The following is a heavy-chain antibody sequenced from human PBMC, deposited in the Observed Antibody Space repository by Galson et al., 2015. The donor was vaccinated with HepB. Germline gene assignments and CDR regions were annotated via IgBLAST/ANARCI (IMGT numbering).Heavy chain of an antibody. CDR1: GFTFSSYS. V-gene: IGHV3-21*01. CDR3: ARELYYDSSGFDY. D-gene: IGHD3-22*01. CDR2: ISSSSSHI. J-gene: IGHJ4*02. Sequence: SLRLSCAASGFTFSSYSMNWVRQAPGKGLEWVSSISSSSSHIYYADSVKGRFTISRDNAKNSLYLQMNSLRAEDTAVYYCARELYYDSSGFDYWGQGTLVAVSS.